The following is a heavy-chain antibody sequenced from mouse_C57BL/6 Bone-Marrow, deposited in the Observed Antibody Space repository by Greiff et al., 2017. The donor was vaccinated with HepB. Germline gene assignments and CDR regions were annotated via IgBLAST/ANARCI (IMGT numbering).Heavy chain of an antibody. Sequence: QVQLQQPGAELVKPGASVKLSCKASGYTFTSYWMHWVKQRPGQGLEWIGMIHPNSGSTNYNEKFKSKATLTVDKSSSTAYMQLSSLTSEDSAVYYFARSGAGSNYLYYYAMDYWGQGTSVTVSS. CDR1: GYTFTSYW. J-gene: IGHJ4*01. D-gene: IGHD2-5*01. CDR3: ARSGAGSNYLYYYAMDY. CDR2: IHPNSGST. V-gene: IGHV1-64*01.